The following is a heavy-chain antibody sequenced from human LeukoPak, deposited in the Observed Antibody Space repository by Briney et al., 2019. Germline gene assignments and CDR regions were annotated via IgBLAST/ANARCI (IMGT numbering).Heavy chain of an antibody. D-gene: IGHD6-13*01. CDR3: ARDFIAARPLYYFDY. CDR1: GFTFSSYG. CDR2: TWYDGGNK. Sequence: GGSLRLSCAASGFTFSSYGMHWVRQAPGKGLEWVAVTWYDGGNKYYADSVKGRFTISGDNSKNTLYLQMNSLRAEDTAVYYCARDFIAARPLYYFDYWGQGTLVTVSS. V-gene: IGHV3-33*01. J-gene: IGHJ4*02.